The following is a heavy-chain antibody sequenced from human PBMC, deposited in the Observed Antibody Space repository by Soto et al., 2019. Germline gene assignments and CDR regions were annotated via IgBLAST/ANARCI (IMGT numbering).Heavy chain of an antibody. Sequence: GGSLRLSCAASGFTFSSYAMSWDRQAPGKGLEWVSAISGSGGSTYYADSVKGRFTISRDNSKNTLYLQMNSLRAEDTAVYYCAKPVHRSTDYYYYGMDVWGQGTTVTV. CDR3: AKPVHRSTDYYYYGMDV. D-gene: IGHD1-1*01. CDR1: GFTFSSYA. V-gene: IGHV3-23*01. J-gene: IGHJ6*02. CDR2: ISGSGGST.